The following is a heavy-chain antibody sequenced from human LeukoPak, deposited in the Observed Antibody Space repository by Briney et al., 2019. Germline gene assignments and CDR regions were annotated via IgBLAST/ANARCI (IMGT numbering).Heavy chain of an antibody. D-gene: IGHD3-22*01. CDR2: IYYSGGT. V-gene: IGHV4-59*08. CDR3: ARSSGYYSGDFDI. J-gene: IGHJ3*02. Sequence: SETLSLTCTVSGGSISSYYWSWIRQPPGKGLEWIGYIYYSGGTNYNPSLKSRVTISVDTSKNQFSLNLNSVTAADTAVYYCARSSGYYSGDFDIWGQGTMVTVSS. CDR1: GGSISSYY.